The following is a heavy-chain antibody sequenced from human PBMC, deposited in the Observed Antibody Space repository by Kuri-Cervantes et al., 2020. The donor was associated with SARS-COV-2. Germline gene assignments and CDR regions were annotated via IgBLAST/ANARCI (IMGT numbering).Heavy chain of an antibody. D-gene: IGHD2-8*02. CDR1: GFTFSSYA. CDR2: ISYDGSNK. Sequence: SCAASGFTFSSYAMHWVRQAPGKGLEWVAVISYDGSNKYYADSVKGRFTISRDNSKNTLYLQMNSLRAEDTAVYYCAREVLLAVGAFDIWGQGTMVTVSS. V-gene: IGHV3-30-3*01. J-gene: IGHJ3*02. CDR3: AREVLLAVGAFDI.